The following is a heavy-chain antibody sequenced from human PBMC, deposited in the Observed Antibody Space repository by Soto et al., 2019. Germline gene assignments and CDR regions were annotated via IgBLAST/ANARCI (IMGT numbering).Heavy chain of an antibody. D-gene: IGHD3-22*01. CDR1: GYTFTSHA. CDR2: INSANGNT. J-gene: IGHJ4*02. Sequence: ASVKVSCKASGYTFTSHAMHWVRQAPGQRLEWMGWINSANGNTKYSQKFQGRATITRDTSASTAYMELSSLRSDDTAVYFCARGSITYYYDRSCYHPLYHFAYWGQGTPVTVSS. V-gene: IGHV1-3*01. CDR3: ARGSITYYYDRSCYHPLYHFAY.